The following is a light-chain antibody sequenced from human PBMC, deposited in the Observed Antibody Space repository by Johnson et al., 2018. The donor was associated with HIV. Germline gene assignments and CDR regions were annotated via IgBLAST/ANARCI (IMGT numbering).Light chain of an antibody. CDR2: ENN. V-gene: IGLV1-51*02. CDR3: GTWDSSLSAGNF. CDR1: SSNIGNNY. J-gene: IGLJ1*01. Sequence: QSVLTQPPSVSAAPGQKVTISCSGSSSNIGNNYVSWYQQLPGTAPKLLIYENNKRPSGIPDRFSGSKSGTSATLGITGLQTGDEADYYCGTWDSSLSAGNFVGTGTKVTVL.